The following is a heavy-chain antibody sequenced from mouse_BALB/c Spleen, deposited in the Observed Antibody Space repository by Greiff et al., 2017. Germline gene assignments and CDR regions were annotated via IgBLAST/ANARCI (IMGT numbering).Heavy chain of an antibody. V-gene: IGHV1-7*01. CDR2: INPSTGYT. J-gene: IGHJ2*01. CDR3: ARAPRDY. CDR1: GYTFTSYW. Sequence: QVQLQQSGAELAKPGASVKMSCKASGYTFTSYWMHWVKQRPGQGLEWIGYINPSTGYTEYNQKFKDKATLTADKSSSTAYMQLSSLTSEDSAVYYCARAPRDYWGQGTTRTVSS.